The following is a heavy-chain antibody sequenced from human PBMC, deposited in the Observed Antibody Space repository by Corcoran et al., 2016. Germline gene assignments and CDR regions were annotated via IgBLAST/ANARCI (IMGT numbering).Heavy chain of an antibody. J-gene: IGHJ5*02. V-gene: IGHV4-34*01. D-gene: IGHD3-10*01. CDR1: GGSFSGYY. Sequence: QLQQWGAGLLKPSETLSLTCAVYGGSFSGYYWSWIRQPPGKGLEWIGEINHSGSTNYNPSLKSRVTISVEPSKNQFSLKLRSVTAADTAVYYCAREYGSGSYYNWFDPWGQGTLVTVSS. CDR2: INHSGST. CDR3: AREYGSGSYYNWFDP.